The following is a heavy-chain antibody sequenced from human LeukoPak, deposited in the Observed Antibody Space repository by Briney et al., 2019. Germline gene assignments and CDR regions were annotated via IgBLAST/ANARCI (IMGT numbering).Heavy chain of an antibody. D-gene: IGHD6-13*01. V-gene: IGHV3-7*01. Sequence: GGSLRLSCAASGFTFSSYWMSWVRQAPGRGLEWVANIKQDGSEKNSVDSVKGRFTISRDNAKNSLYLQMNSLRVEDTAVYYCARDRYSSSWGQGTLVTVSS. CDR2: IKQDGSEK. J-gene: IGHJ4*02. CDR1: GFTFSSYW. CDR3: ARDRYSSS.